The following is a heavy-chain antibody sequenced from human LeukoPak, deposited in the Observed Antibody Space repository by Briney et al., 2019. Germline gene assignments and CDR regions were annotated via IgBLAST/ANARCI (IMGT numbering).Heavy chain of an antibody. CDR3: ARDLGITMVRGVD. J-gene: IGHJ4*02. CDR1: GYTFTGYY. D-gene: IGHD3-10*01. CDR2: INPNSGGT. Sequence: GASVKVSCKASGYTFTGYYVYWVRQAPGQGLEWMGWINPNSGGTNYAQKFQGRVTMTRDTSISTAYMELSRLRSDDTAVYYCARDLGITMVRGVDWGQGTLVTVSS. V-gene: IGHV1-2*02.